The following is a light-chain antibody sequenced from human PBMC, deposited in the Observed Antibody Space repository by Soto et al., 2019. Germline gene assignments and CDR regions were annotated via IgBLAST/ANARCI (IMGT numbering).Light chain of an antibody. V-gene: IGKV3-15*01. Sequence: EIVMTQSPATLSVSPGERATLSCRASQSVSSNLAWYQQKPGQAPRLLIYGAFTRATGIPARFSGSGSGTEFTLTISSLQSEDFAVYYCQQYNYWPPLTFGGGTKVEIK. CDR1: QSVSSN. CDR2: GAF. J-gene: IGKJ4*01. CDR3: QQYNYWPPLT.